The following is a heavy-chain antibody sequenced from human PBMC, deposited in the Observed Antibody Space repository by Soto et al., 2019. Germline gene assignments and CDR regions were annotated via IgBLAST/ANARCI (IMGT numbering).Heavy chain of an antibody. Sequence: QVQLQESGPGLVKPSQTLSLTCTVSGGSISSGGYYWSWIRQHPGKGLEWIGYIYYSGSTYYTPSLKSRVTISVDTSNNQFSLKLSSVTAADTAVYYCARDSREMATIDYWGQGTLVTVSS. CDR2: IYYSGST. J-gene: IGHJ4*02. CDR1: GGSISSGGYY. V-gene: IGHV4-31*03. D-gene: IGHD5-12*01. CDR3: ARDSREMATIDY.